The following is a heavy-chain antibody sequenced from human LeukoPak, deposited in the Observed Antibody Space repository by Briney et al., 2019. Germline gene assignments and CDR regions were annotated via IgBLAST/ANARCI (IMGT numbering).Heavy chain of an antibody. V-gene: IGHV3-7*01. CDR1: GFTFSSYW. CDR2: IKEDGSRK. D-gene: IGHD3-10*01. CDR3: ARAYSPPITMAVEAPDY. Sequence: GGSLRLSCAASGFTFSSYWMSWVRQAPGTGLEWLANIKEDGSRKYYVDSVRGRFTISRDNAKNSLYLQMNSLRDEDTAIYYCARAYSPPITMAVEAPDYWGQGTLVTVSS. J-gene: IGHJ4*02.